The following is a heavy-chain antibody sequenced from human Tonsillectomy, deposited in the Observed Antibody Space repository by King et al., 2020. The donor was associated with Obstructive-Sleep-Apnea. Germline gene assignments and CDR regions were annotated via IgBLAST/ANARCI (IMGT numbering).Heavy chain of an antibody. V-gene: IGHV3-30*04. CDR3: ARDPSNCGGDCYSVVDY. D-gene: IGHD2-21*02. CDR2: ISFDGSSK. CDR1: VFTFSNYA. J-gene: IGHJ4*02. Sequence: VQLVESGGGVVQPGRSLRLSCAVSVFTFSNYAMHWVRQAPGKGLEWVALISFDGSSKNYADSLKGRFTISRDNSVTTLTLQMNSLRAEDTAVYYCARDPSNCGGDCYSVVDYWGQGSLVTVSS.